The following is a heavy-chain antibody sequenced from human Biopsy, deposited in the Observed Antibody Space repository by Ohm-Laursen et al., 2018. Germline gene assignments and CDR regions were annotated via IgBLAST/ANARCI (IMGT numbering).Heavy chain of an antibody. J-gene: IGHJ4*02. CDR1: GDSINSSY. Sequence: SDTLSLTCTVSGDSINSSYWSWIRQAPGKGLEWIGFTSNSGNTNYNPSLKSRVTISADTSKNQFSLKLGSVTVADTAVFYCARRGSGGRSFDYWGQGSLVTVSS. CDR3: ARRGSGGRSFDY. V-gene: IGHV4-59*08. D-gene: IGHD2-15*01. CDR2: TSNSGNT.